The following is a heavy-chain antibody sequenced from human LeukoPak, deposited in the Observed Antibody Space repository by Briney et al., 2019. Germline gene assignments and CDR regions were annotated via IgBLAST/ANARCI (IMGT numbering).Heavy chain of an antibody. CDR2: ISYDGSNK. CDR3: AKDVRALHTITFGTPYY. J-gene: IGHJ4*02. Sequence: GGSLRLSCAASGFTFSSYGMHWVRQAPGKGLEWVAVISYDGSNKYYADSVKGRFTISRDNSKNTLYLQMNSLRAEDTAVYFCAKDVRALHTITFGTPYYWGQGTLVTVSS. CDR1: GFTFSSYG. D-gene: IGHD3-16*01. V-gene: IGHV3-30*18.